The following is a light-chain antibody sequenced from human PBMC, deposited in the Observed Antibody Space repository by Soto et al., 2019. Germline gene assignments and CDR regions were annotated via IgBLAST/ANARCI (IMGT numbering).Light chain of an antibody. Sequence: EIVLTQSPATLSLSPGERATLSCRASQSVSSYLAWYQQKPGQAPSLLIYDASNRATGIPARFSGSGSGTDFTLTISSLEPEDFAVYYCQQRSNWSWTFGQVTKVEIK. CDR1: QSVSSY. V-gene: IGKV3-11*01. CDR2: DAS. J-gene: IGKJ1*01. CDR3: QQRSNWSWT.